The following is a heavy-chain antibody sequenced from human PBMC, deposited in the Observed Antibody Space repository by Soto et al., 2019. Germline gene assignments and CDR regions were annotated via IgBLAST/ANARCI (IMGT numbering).Heavy chain of an antibody. Sequence: EVQLLESGGGLVHPGGSLKLSCAASGFTFNTFAMSWVRQAPGKGLEWVSSISATGAVTSDADAVKGRFSTSRDNSNKTLYHHMKNLRADDTAVYYCAKMGTTGCLRLPIDSWGQGTLVTVSS. D-gene: IGHD2-15*01. CDR3: AKMGTTGCLRLPIDS. J-gene: IGHJ4*02. CDR1: GFTFNTFA. V-gene: IGHV3-23*01. CDR2: ISATGAVT.